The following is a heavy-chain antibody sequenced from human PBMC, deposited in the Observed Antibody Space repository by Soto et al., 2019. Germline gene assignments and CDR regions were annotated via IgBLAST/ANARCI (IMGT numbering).Heavy chain of an antibody. V-gene: IGHV1-2*02. CDR2: INPNTGDT. D-gene: IGHD1-26*01. J-gene: IGHJ4*02. CDR3: ARQQDRGIMAAGFDY. CDR1: GYTFSAYY. Sequence: GASVKVSCKXSGYTFSAYYVHWVRQAPDQGLEWMGWINPNTGDTYFAQKFQDRVTMTRDTSISTAYMEVGSLRSDDTAVYFCARQQDRGIMAAGFDYWGQGALVTVSS.